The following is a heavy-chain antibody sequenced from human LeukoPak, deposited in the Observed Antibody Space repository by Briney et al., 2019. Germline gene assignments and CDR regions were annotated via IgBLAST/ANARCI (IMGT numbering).Heavy chain of an antibody. CDR1: GGSMTSYY. J-gene: IGHJ5*02. V-gene: IGHV4-59*12. CDR3: ARGGPFSSSGGTSSDP. D-gene: IGHD6-13*01. CDR2: IYHSGST. Sequence: PSETLSLTCTVSGGSMTSYYWNWIRQPPGKGLEWIGYIYHSGSTYYNPSLKSRVTISVDRSKNQFSLKLSSVTAADTAVYYCARGGPFSSSGGTSSDPWGQETLVPVSS.